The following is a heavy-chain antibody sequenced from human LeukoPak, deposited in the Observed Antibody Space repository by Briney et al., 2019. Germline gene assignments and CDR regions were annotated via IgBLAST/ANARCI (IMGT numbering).Heavy chain of an antibody. CDR3: ARDRRDDILTGYYPTIFDY. CDR1: GFTFSSYE. V-gene: IGHV3-48*03. Sequence: GGSLRLSCAASGFTFSSYEMNWVRQAPGKGLEWVSYISSSGSTIYYADSVKGRFTISRDNAKNSLYLQMNSLRAEDTAVCYCARDRRDDILTGYYPTIFDYWGQGALVTVSS. D-gene: IGHD3-9*01. J-gene: IGHJ4*02. CDR2: ISSSGSTI.